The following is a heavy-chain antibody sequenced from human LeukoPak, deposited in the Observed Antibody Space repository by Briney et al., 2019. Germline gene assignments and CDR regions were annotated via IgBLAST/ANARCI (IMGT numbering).Heavy chain of an antibody. Sequence: SETLSLTCAVYGGSFSGYYWSWIRQPPGKGLEWIGEINHSGSTNYNPSLKSRVTISVDTSKNQFSLKLSSVTAADTAVYYCARGGWYCSSTSCPHAFDIWGQGTMVTVSS. CDR1: GGSFSGYY. V-gene: IGHV4-34*01. J-gene: IGHJ3*02. CDR3: ARGGWYCSSTSCPHAFDI. D-gene: IGHD2-2*01. CDR2: INHSGST.